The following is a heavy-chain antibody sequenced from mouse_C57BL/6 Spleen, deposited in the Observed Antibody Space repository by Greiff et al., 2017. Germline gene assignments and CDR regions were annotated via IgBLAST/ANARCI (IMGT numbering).Heavy chain of an antibody. CDR2: ISNGGGST. Sequence: EVKVVESGGGLVQPGGSLKLSCAASGFTFSDYYMYWVRQTPEKRLEWVAYISNGGGSTYYPDTVKGRFTISRDNAKNNLYLQRSRLKSEDTAMYYCARVGSSYPYYAMDYWGQGTSVTVSS. CDR3: ARVGSSYPYYAMDY. D-gene: IGHD1-1*01. J-gene: IGHJ4*01. CDR1: GFTFSDYY. V-gene: IGHV5-12*01.